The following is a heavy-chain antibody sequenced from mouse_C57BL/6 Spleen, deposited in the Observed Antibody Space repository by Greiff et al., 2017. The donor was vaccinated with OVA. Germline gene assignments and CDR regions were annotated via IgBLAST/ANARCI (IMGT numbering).Heavy chain of an antibody. J-gene: IGHJ4*01. Sequence: VQLQQSGAELVKPGASVKISCKASGYAFSSYWMNWVKQRPGKGLEWIGQIYPGDGDTNYNGKFKGKATLTADKSSSTAYMQLSSLTSEDSAVYFCARGGYYDYYAMDYWGQGTSVTVSS. CDR3: ARGGYYDYYAMDY. V-gene: IGHV1-80*01. D-gene: IGHD2-3*01. CDR1: GYAFSSYW. CDR2: IYPGDGDT.